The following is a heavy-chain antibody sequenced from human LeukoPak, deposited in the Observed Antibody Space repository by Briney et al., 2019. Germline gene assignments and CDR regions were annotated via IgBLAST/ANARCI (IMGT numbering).Heavy chain of an antibody. D-gene: IGHD6-13*01. CDR3: AKASSSWYSDFDY. J-gene: IGHJ4*02. V-gene: IGHV3-23*01. Sequence: GGSQRLSCAASGFSLNNYAMNWARQATGKGLEWVSAISASGGTTYNSDSVKGRFTISRDSAKNTLYLQINSLRAEDSAVYYCAKASSSWYSDFDYWGRGTLVTVSS. CDR1: GFSLNNYA. CDR2: ISASGGTT.